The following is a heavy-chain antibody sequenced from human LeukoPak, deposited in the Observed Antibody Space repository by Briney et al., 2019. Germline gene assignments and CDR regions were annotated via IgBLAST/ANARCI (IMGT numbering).Heavy chain of an antibody. V-gene: IGHV4-59*01. CDR2: IYYSGST. J-gene: IGHJ6*03. CDR3: ARSSEGRYYYDSSGFSYYYYYMDV. D-gene: IGHD3-22*01. Sequence: SETLSLTCTVSGGSISSYYWSWIRQPPGKGLEWIGYIYYSGSTNYNPSLRCRVTISVDTSKNQFSLKLSSVTAADTAVYYCARSSEGRYYYDSSGFSYYYYYMDVWGKGTTVTISS. CDR1: GGSISSYY.